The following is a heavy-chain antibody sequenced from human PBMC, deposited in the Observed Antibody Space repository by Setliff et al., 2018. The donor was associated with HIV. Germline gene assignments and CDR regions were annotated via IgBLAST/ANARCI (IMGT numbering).Heavy chain of an antibody. Sequence: PGESLKISCKGSGYSFSSYWIGWVRQKPGKGLEWMGIIHPGDSNIKYSPSFRGQVTISVDKSISTAYLQWSSLKASDTAMYYCASSITVAAGRSHYYYAMDVWGQGTTVTVSS. J-gene: IGHJ6*02. D-gene: IGHD1-20*01. CDR2: IHPGDSNI. CDR3: ASSITVAAGRSHYYYAMDV. V-gene: IGHV5-51*01. CDR1: GYSFSSYW.